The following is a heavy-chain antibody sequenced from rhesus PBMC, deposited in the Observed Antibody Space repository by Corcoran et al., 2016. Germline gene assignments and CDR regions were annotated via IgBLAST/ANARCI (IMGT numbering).Heavy chain of an antibody. CDR2: ISNGGGST. CDR1: GFTFSAYG. Sequence: EVQLVESGGGLVQPGGSLRLSCAASGFTFSAYGMSWVRQAPGKGLEWVYYISNGGGSTYYAESLRGRFTISRDNSKNTLALQMNSLRLEDTAVYYCAKEGAAGYWYFDLWGPGTPITISS. D-gene: IGHD6-13*01. CDR3: AKEGAAGYWYFDL. J-gene: IGHJ2*01. V-gene: IGHV3S5*01.